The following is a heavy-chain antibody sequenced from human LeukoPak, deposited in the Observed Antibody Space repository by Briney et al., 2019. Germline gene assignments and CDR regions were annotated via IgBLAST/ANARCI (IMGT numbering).Heavy chain of an antibody. Sequence: PGGSLRLSCAASGFTFSSYAMSWVRQAPGKGLEWVSAISGSGGSTYYADSVKGRFTISRDNSKNTLYLQMNSLRVEDTAVYYCARDVPNYYDSSGFFDYWGQGTLVTVSS. CDR3: ARDVPNYYDSSGFFDY. CDR1: GFTFSSYA. CDR2: ISGSGGST. V-gene: IGHV3-23*01. D-gene: IGHD3-22*01. J-gene: IGHJ4*02.